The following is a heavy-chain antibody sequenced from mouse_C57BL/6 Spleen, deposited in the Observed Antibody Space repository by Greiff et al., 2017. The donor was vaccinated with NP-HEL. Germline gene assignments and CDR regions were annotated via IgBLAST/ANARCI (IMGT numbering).Heavy chain of an antibody. CDR3: TKAGGPYAMDY. D-gene: IGHD4-1*01. CDR2: IYPGNSDT. J-gene: IGHJ4*01. Sequence: EVQLQESGTVLARPGASVKMSCKTSGYTFTSYWMHWVKQRPGQGLEWIGAIYPGNSDTSYNQKFKGKAKLTAVTSASTAYMELSSLTNEDSAVYYCTKAGGPYAMDYWGQGTSVTVSS. V-gene: IGHV1-5*01. CDR1: GYTFTSYW.